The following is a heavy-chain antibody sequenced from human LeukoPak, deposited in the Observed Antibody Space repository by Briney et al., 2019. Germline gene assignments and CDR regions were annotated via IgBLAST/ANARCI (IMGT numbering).Heavy chain of an antibody. Sequence: GSLRLSCAASGFTFSSYAMSWIRQPPGKGLEWIGYIYYSGSTNYNPSLKSRVTISVDTSKNQFSLKLSSVTAADAAVYYCARDVVYYDFWSGYSYYYYYMDVWGKGTTVTVSS. CDR1: GFTFSSYA. V-gene: IGHV4-59*01. J-gene: IGHJ6*03. CDR3: ARDVVYYDFWSGYSYYYYYMDV. CDR2: IYYSGST. D-gene: IGHD3-3*01.